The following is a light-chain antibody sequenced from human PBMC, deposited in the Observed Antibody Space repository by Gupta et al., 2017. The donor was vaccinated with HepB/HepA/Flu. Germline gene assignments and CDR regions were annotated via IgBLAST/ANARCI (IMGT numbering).Light chain of an antibody. J-gene: IGKJ3*01. CDR3: QESFTTLFT. Sequence: DLQMTQSPSSLSASVGDRVTITCRTSQSISTSLNWYQQRPGKAPNFLIYAASSLNNGVPSRFSGSGSGTNFSLTISRLQPEDFATYYCQESFTTLFTFGHGTRVDFK. CDR2: AAS. V-gene: IGKV1-39*01. CDR1: QSISTS.